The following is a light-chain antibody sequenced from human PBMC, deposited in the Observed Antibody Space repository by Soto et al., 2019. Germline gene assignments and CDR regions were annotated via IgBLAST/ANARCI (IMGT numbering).Light chain of an antibody. V-gene: IGLV1-51*01. CDR2: DNK. CDR1: SSNIGKNY. Sequence: QSVLTQAPSVSAAPGQKVTISCSGSSSNIGKNYVSWYQQLPGTAPKLLLYDNKKRPSGIPDRFAGSKSGTSATLGINGLQTGDEADYYCGTWDSSLSAVVFGGGTKVTVL. J-gene: IGLJ2*01. CDR3: GTWDSSLSAVV.